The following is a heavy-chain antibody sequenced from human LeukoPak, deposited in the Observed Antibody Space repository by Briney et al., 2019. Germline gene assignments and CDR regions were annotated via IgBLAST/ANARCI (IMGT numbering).Heavy chain of an antibody. Sequence: SETLSLTCTVSGGSISSYYWSWIRQPAGKGLEWIGRIYTSGSTNYNPSLKSRVTMSVDTSKNQFSLKLSSVTAADTAVYYCARDRRDIVVVPAAMDYYYYYMDVWGKGTTVTVSS. CDR1: GGSISSYY. CDR2: IYTSGST. J-gene: IGHJ6*03. CDR3: ARDRRDIVVVPAAMDYYYYYMDV. V-gene: IGHV4-4*07. D-gene: IGHD2-2*01.